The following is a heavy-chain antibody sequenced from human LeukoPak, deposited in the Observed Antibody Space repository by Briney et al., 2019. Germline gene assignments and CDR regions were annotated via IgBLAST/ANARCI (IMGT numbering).Heavy chain of an antibody. CDR1: GFSLSDYG. CDR3: ARDDYYGSGSYYNYFDY. V-gene: IGHV3-48*02. Sequence: GGSLRLSCSASGFSLSDYGMSWVRQAPGKGLEWVSYITMNSVRFYADSVKGRFTISRDNDKNSVYLQMNSLRDEDTAVYYCARDDYYGSGSYYNYFDYWGQGTLVTVSS. CDR2: ITMNSVR. D-gene: IGHD3-10*01. J-gene: IGHJ4*02.